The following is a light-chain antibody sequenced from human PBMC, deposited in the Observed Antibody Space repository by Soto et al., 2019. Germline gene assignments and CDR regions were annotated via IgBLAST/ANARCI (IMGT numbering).Light chain of an antibody. CDR3: QQYNNWPRT. J-gene: IGKJ4*01. CDR1: QSVSSN. Sequence: EIVMTQSPATLSASPGERATLSCRASQSVSSNLAWYQQKPGQAPRLLNYGASTRATGIPARFSGSGSGTEFTLTISSLQSEDFAVYYCQQYNNWPRTFGGGTKVEIK. CDR2: GAS. V-gene: IGKV3-15*01.